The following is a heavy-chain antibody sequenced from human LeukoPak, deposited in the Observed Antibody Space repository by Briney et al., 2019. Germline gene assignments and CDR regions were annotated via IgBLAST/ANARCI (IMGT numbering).Heavy chain of an antibody. CDR3: ARVFGSYCSSTSCYYNWFDP. CDR2: IYYSGST. J-gene: IGHJ5*02. V-gene: IGHV4-59*01. CDR1: GGSISSYY. Sequence: SETLSLTCTVSGGSISSYYWSWIRQPPGKGLEWSGYIYYSGSTNYNPSLKSRVTISVDTSKNQFSLKLSSVTAADTAVYYCARVFGSYCSSTSCYYNWFDPWGQGTLVTVSS. D-gene: IGHD2-2*01.